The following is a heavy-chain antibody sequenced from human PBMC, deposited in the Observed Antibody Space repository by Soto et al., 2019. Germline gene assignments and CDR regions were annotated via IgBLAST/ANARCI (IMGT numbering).Heavy chain of an antibody. CDR2: IRTKTFGGTA. CDR1: GFTFGDSA. Sequence: EVQVVESGGGLVQPGQSLRLSCFASGFTFGDSAFSWVRQAPGKGLEWVGFIRTKTFGGTAEYAASVKGRFSISRDDSKSSAYLQMNSLKTEDTAVYYCIRDMKYSYYFEAGHWGQGPLVTVSS. J-gene: IGHJ4*02. CDR3: IRDMKYSYYFEAGH. V-gene: IGHV3-49*04. D-gene: IGHD5-18*01.